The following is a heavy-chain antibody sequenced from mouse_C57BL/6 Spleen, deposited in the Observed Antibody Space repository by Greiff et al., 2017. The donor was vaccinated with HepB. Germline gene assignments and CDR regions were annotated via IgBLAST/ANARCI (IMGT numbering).Heavy chain of an antibody. CDR3: AREDYYGRGWYFDV. CDR1: GYTFTDYY. J-gene: IGHJ1*03. D-gene: IGHD1-1*01. V-gene: IGHV1-26*01. Sequence: EVQLQQSGPELVKPGASVKISCKASGYTFTDYYMNWVKQSHGKSLEWIGDINPNNGGTSYNQKFKGKATLTVDKSSSTAYMELRSLTSEDSAVYYCAREDYYGRGWYFDVWGTGTTVTVSS. CDR2: INPNNGGT.